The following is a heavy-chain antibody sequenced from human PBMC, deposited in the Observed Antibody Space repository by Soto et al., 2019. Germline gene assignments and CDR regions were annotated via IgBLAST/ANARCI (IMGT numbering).Heavy chain of an antibody. Sequence: QVQLVQSGAEVKKPGASVKVSCKASGYTFTGYYMHWVRQAPRQGLEWMGWINPNSGGTNYAQKFQGRVTMTRDTSISTAYMELSRLRSDDTAVYYCARDGPYSSSWYVPFFDYWGQGTLVTVSS. D-gene: IGHD6-13*01. CDR2: INPNSGGT. CDR1: GYTFTGYY. V-gene: IGHV1-2*02. J-gene: IGHJ4*02. CDR3: ARDGPYSSSWYVPFFDY.